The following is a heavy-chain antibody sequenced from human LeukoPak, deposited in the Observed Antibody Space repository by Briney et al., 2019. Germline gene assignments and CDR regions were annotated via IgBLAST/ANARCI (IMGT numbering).Heavy chain of an antibody. CDR2: INPNSGGT. J-gene: IGHJ4*02. CDR3: ARGIYCSGGSCYRFFDY. Sequence: ASVKVSCKASGYTFTGYYMPWVRQAPGQGLEWMGWINPNSGGTNYAQKFQGGVTMTRDTSICTAYMELSRLRSDDTAVYYCARGIYCSGGSCYRFFDYWGQGTLVTVSS. V-gene: IGHV1-2*02. CDR1: GYTFTGYY. D-gene: IGHD2-15*01.